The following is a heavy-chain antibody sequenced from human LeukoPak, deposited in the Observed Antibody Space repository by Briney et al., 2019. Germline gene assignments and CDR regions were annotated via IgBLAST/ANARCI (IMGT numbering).Heavy chain of an antibody. J-gene: IGHJ5*02. D-gene: IGHD5-24*01. V-gene: IGHV3-74*01. CDR3: AKQFVDV. CDR1: GFTFTTYW. Sequence: GGSLRLSCAASGFTFTTYWMHWVRQAPGKGLVWVSHINSDGSITSYADSVKGRFTISRDNTKNSLYLQMNGLRAEDTAVYYCAKQFVDVWGQGTLVTVSS. CDR2: INSDGSIT.